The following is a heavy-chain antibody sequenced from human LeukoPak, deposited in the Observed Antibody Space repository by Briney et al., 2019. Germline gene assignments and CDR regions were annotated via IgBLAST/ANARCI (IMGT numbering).Heavy chain of an antibody. CDR1: GYTFTGYY. D-gene: IGHD3-3*02. Sequence: ASVKVSCKASGYTFTGYYMHWVRQAPGQGLEWMGWINPNSGGTNYAQKFQGRVTMTRDTSISTAYMELSRLRSDDTAVYYCARTSRIFGANYYGMDVWGQGTTVTVSS. J-gene: IGHJ6*02. CDR3: ARTSRIFGANYYGMDV. V-gene: IGHV1-2*02. CDR2: INPNSGGT.